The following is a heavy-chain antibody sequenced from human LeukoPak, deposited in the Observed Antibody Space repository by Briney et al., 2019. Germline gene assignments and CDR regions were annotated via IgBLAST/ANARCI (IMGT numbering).Heavy chain of an antibody. J-gene: IGHJ4*02. Sequence: GGSLGLSCAASGFTFSSSWMSWVRRAPGEGLEWVANIRQDGNEKYFADSVKGRFTISRDNAKNSLFLQVNSLRAEDTAVYYCARDRTGAGLDYWGQGTLVTVSS. D-gene: IGHD1-14*01. CDR3: ARDRTGAGLDY. CDR2: IRQDGNEK. CDR1: GFTFSSSW. V-gene: IGHV3-7*03.